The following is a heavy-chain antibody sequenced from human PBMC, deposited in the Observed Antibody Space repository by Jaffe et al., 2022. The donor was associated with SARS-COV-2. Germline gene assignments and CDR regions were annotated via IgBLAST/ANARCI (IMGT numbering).Heavy chain of an antibody. J-gene: IGHJ5*02. Sequence: QVQLVESGGGLVKPGGSLRLSCAASGFRFSDFYMNWIRQAPGKGPEWISYISTGGDIMYYADSVRGRFTISRDNARNSLYLQMNSLRAEDTAIYYCARAYNWFDPWGQGTLVTVSS. CDR1: GFRFSDFY. V-gene: IGHV3-11*01. CDR2: ISTGGDIM. CDR3: ARAYNWFDP.